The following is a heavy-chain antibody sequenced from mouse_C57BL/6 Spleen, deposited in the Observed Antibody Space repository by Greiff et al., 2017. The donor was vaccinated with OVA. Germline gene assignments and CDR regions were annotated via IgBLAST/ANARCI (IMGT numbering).Heavy chain of an antibody. CDR1: GFTFTDYY. V-gene: IGHV7-3*01. CDR2: IRNKANGYTT. D-gene: IGHD1-1*01. CDR3: ARYFITTVVAHYYAMDY. Sequence: EVQGVESGGGLVQPGGSLSLSCAASGFTFTDYYMSWVRQPPGKALEWLGFIRNKANGYTTEYSASVKGRFTISRDNSQSILYLQMNALRAEDSATYYCARYFITTVVAHYYAMDYWGQGTSVTVSS. J-gene: IGHJ4*01.